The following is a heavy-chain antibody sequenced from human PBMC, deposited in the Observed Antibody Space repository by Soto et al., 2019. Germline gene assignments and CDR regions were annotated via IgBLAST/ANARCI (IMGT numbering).Heavy chain of an antibody. CDR3: VRPLPSGRNYGMDV. D-gene: IGHD3-10*01. J-gene: IGHJ6*02. CDR2: IYNDGTT. Sequence: EVQLVESGGGLIQPGGSLRLSCTASGLSVRNNYMSWVRQPPGMGLEWVSVIYNDGTTYYADSVKGRFTISRDTSKNTLSLQMDSLRAEDTAVYYCVRPLPSGRNYGMDVWGQGTTVTVSS. V-gene: IGHV3-53*01. CDR1: GLSVRNNY.